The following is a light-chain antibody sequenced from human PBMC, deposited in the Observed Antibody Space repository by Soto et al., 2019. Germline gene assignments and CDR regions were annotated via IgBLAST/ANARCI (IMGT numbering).Light chain of an antibody. Sequence: QSVLTQPASVSGSPGQSITISCTGTSGDIGSYNRVYWYQQHPGKAPKLIIYEVTDRPSGVSNRFSGSKSGNTASLIISGLQDEDEAEYYCSSYTNINTRACVFGTGTKVTVL. CDR3: SSYTNINTRACV. V-gene: IGLV2-14*01. CDR1: SGDIGSYNR. CDR2: EVT. J-gene: IGLJ1*01.